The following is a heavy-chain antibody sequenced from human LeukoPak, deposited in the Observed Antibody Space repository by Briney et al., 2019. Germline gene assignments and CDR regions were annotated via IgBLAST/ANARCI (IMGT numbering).Heavy chain of an antibody. V-gene: IGHV4-59*01. Sequence: SETLSLTCTVSGGSISSYYWSWLRQPPGKGLEWLGYIYYSGSTNYNPSLKSRVTISVDTSKNQFSLKLSSVTAADTAVYYCARNLFGPGWFDPWGQGTLVTVSS. J-gene: IGHJ5*02. CDR3: ARNLFGPGWFDP. CDR1: GGSISSYY. CDR2: IYYSGST. D-gene: IGHD2-21*01.